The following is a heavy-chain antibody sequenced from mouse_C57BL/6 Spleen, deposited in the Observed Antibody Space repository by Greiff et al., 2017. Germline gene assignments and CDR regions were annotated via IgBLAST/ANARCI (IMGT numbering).Heavy chain of an antibody. J-gene: IGHJ3*01. CDR2: INPNNGGT. V-gene: IGHV1-26*01. Sequence: EVKLQQSGPELVKPGASVKISCKASGYTFTDYYMNWVKQSHGKSLEWIGDINPNNGGTSYNQKFKGKATLTVDKSSSTAYMELRSLTSEDSAVYYCAGYDYDEGVGFAYWGQGTLVTVSA. D-gene: IGHD2-4*01. CDR1: GYTFTDYY. CDR3: AGYDYDEGVGFAY.